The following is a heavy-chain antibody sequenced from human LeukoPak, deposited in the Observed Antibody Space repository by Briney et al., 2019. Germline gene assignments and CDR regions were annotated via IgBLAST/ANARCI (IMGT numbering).Heavy chain of an antibody. CDR3: ASSAPYYDFWSGYPYYYMDV. Sequence: SETLSLTCTVSGGSISSYYWSWIRQPPGKGLEWIGYIYYSGSTNYNPPLKSRVTISVDTSKNQFSLKLSSVTAADTAVYYCASSAPYYDFWSGYPYYYMDVWGKGTTVTVSS. CDR2: IYYSGST. V-gene: IGHV4-59*01. D-gene: IGHD3-3*01. CDR1: GGSISSYY. J-gene: IGHJ6*03.